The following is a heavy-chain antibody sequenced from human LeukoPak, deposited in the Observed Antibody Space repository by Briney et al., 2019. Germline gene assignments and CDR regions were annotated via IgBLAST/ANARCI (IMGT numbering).Heavy chain of an antibody. CDR1: GYNFTTYW. D-gene: IGHD2-21*02. J-gene: IGHJ4*02. Sequence: KPGESLKISCKGSGYNFTTYWIGWVRQLPGKGLEWMAMIYPGDSDTRYSPSFQGQVTISADKSIRTAYLQWSSLRASDTAMYYCARLGPPNCGGDCYSDYWGQGTLSTVPS. CDR3: ARLGPPNCGGDCYSDY. CDR2: IYPGDSDT. V-gene: IGHV5-51*03.